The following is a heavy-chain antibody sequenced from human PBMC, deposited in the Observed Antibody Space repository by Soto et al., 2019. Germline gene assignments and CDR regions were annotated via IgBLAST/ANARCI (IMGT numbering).Heavy chain of an antibody. J-gene: IGHJ4*02. CDR2: ISAHNGNT. CDR1: GYTFTSYG. CDR3: ARDRGSYALDY. V-gene: IGHV1-18*01. Sequence: QVQLVQSGAEVKKPGASVKVSCKASGYTFTSYGISWVRQAPGQGLECMGWISAHNGNTHYAQKVQGRVTITTDTSARTDYMELRSRRSDDTAVYYCARDRGSYALDYWGQGTLVTVSS. D-gene: IGHD1-26*01.